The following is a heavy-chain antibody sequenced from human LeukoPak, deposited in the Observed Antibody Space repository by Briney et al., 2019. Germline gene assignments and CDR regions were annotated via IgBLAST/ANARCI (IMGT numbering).Heavy chain of an antibody. J-gene: IGHJ4*02. V-gene: IGHV1-69*05. Sequence: GASVKVSCKASVGTFSSYAISWVRQAPGHGLECRGRIIPIFGTANYAQTFQGRVTMTTDESTSTACMELSSLRSEDTAVYCCAREGYCSGGSCLFDYWGQGTLVTVSS. CDR2: IIPIFGTA. CDR1: VGTFSSYA. CDR3: AREGYCSGGSCLFDY. D-gene: IGHD2-15*01.